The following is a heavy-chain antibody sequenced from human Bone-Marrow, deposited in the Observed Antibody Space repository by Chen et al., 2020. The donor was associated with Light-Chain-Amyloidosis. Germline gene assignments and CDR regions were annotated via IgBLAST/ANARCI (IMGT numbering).Heavy chain of an antibody. CDR1: GFTFSTYW. CDR2: MNSAGSGT. Sequence: EVQLVESGGGLVQPGGSLRLSCAASGFTFSTYWMHWVRQAPGKGLVWVARMNSAGSGTSYADSVKGRFIISRVNAKNTLYLQMNSLRPEDTAVYYCAKAGSYRFDSWGQGTLVTVSS. CDR3: AKAGSYRFDS. J-gene: IGHJ4*02. D-gene: IGHD1-26*01. V-gene: IGHV3-74*02.